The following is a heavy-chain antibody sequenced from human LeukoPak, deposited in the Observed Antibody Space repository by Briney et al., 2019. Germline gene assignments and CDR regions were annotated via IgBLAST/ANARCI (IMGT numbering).Heavy chain of an antibody. V-gene: IGHV3-66*01. D-gene: IGHD3-22*01. Sequence: GGSLRLSCAASGFTVSSNYMSWVRQAPGKGLEWVSVIYSGGSTYYADSVKGRFTISRDNSKNTLYLQMNSLRAEDTAVYYCAGSYYDSSGYYGDWGQGTLVTVSS. CDR1: GFTVSSNY. CDR3: AGSYYDSSGYYGD. J-gene: IGHJ4*02. CDR2: IYSGGST.